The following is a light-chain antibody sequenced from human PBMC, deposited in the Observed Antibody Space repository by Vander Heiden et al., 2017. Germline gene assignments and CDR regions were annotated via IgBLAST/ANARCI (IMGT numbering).Light chain of an antibody. CDR3: SSYTGSNNLI. CDR1: SNDVCGYNY. CDR2: VVS. Sequence: SALTQPPSASGSPGQSVTISCTGTSNDVCGYNYVSWYQHHPGKAPKLMIYVVSKRPAGVPDRFSGSKSGNTASLTVSGLQAEDEADYYCSSYTGSNNLIFGGGTKLTVL. J-gene: IGLJ2*01. V-gene: IGLV2-8*01.